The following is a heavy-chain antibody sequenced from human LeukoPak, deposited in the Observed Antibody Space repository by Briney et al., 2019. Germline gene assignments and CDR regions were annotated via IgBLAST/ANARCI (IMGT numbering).Heavy chain of an antibody. CDR3: ARGLEYSSSSSFDY. D-gene: IGHD6-6*01. Sequence: PGSSLRLSCAASGFPFSGSGMHWVRQAPGKGLEWVAVIWYDGSHQYYADSVKGRFTISRDNAKNSLYLQMNSLRAEDTAVYYCARGLEYSSSSSFDYWGQGTLVTVSS. CDR1: GFPFSGSG. V-gene: IGHV3-33*03. J-gene: IGHJ4*02. CDR2: IWYDGSHQ.